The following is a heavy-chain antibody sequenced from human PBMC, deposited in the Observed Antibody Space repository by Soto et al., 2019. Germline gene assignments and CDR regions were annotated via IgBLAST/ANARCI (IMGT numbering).Heavy chain of an antibody. Sequence: QVQLQESGPGLVKPSETLSLTCTVSGGSISSYYWSWIRQPPGKGLEWLGYVYSTGSPDYNPSLKSRFTISVDTSENQFSLKVSSVTAADTAVYYCGGQLRDLALGMDVWGQGTTVTVSS. CDR1: GGSISSYY. V-gene: IGHV4-59*01. D-gene: IGHD5-12*01. J-gene: IGHJ6*02. CDR2: VYSTGSP. CDR3: GGQLRDLALGMDV.